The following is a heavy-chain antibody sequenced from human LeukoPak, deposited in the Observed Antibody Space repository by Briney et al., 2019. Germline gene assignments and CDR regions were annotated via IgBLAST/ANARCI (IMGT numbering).Heavy chain of an antibody. D-gene: IGHD2-2*01. CDR3: ANTHCSSTSCYPSASGFDY. J-gene: IGHJ4*02. CDR1: GFTFSSYG. Sequence: GGSLRLSCAASGFTFSSYGMHRVRQAPGKGLEWVAFIRYDGSNKYYADSVKGRFTISRDNSKNTLYLQMNSLRAEDTAVYYCANTHCSSTSCYPSASGFDYWGQGTLVTVSS. CDR2: IRYDGSNK. V-gene: IGHV3-30*02.